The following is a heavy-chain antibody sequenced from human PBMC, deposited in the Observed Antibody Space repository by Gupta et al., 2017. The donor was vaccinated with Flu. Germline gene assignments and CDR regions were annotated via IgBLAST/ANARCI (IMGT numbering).Heavy chain of an antibody. J-gene: IGHJ6*02. CDR1: GFTFSSYG. CDR2: IPYDGSNK. D-gene: IGHD3-9*01. Sequence: QVQLVASGGGVVQPGRSLRLSCAASGFTFSSYGMHWVRKAQGRGLEWVAVIPYDGSNKYYADSVKGRFTISRDNSKNTLYLQMNSLRAEDTAVYYCAKDMVLRYFDWLATPAGMDVWGQGTTVTVSS. V-gene: IGHV3-30*18. CDR3: AKDMVLRYFDWLATPAGMDV.